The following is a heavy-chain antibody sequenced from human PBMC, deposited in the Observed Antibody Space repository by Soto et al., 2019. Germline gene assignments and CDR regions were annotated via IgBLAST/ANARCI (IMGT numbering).Heavy chain of an antibody. J-gene: IGHJ4*02. CDR2: IIPIFGTA. CDR1: GGTFSSYA. D-gene: IGHD3-9*01. CDR3: ARGAQYYDILTGYYYPTPFDY. Sequence: QVQLVQSGAEVKKPGSSVKVSSKASGGTFSSYAISWVRQAPGQGLEWMGGIIPIFGTANYAQKFQGRVTITADESTSTAYMELSSLRSEDTAVYYCARGAQYYDILTGYYYPTPFDYWGQGTLVTVSS. V-gene: IGHV1-69*12.